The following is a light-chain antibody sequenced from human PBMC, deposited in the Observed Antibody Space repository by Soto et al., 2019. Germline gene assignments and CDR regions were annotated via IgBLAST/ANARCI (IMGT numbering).Light chain of an antibody. V-gene: IGKV3-15*01. CDR2: NVS. Sequence: EIAMTQSPATLSVSPGQRATLSCRASQNVNSNLAWYQQKPGHAPSLLMYNVSTRATGFPARFSGSGSGTAITLTISSLQSEDSTIYYCQLYNTLNTFGQGTKLEIK. CDR3: QLYNTLNT. J-gene: IGKJ2*01. CDR1: QNVNSN.